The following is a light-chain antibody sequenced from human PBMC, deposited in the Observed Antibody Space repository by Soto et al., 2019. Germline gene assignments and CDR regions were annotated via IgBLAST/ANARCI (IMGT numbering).Light chain of an antibody. CDR2: DDS. CDR1: KIGSKS. J-gene: IGLJ3*02. V-gene: IGLV3-21*02. Sequence: SYELTQSPSVSVAPGQTASIACGGNKIGSKSVHWYQQKPGQAPVLVVYDDSDRPPGIPERFSGSNSQNTATLTISRVEAGDEADYYCQVWESTTDHAVFGGGTQLTVL. CDR3: QVWESTTDHAV.